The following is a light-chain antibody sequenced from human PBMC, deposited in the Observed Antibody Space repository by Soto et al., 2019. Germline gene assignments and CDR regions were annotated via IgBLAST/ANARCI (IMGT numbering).Light chain of an antibody. CDR1: SSDVGGYNR. CDR3: TSYASGSAYV. Sequence: QSVLTQPPSVSGSPGQSVAISCTGTSSDVGGYNRVPWYQQAPGKAPKLLIYDVSNRPSGGSTRFSGSKSGNTASLTISGLQAEDEADYYCTSYASGSAYVFGPGTKVTVL. J-gene: IGLJ1*01. CDR2: DVS. V-gene: IGLV2-18*02.